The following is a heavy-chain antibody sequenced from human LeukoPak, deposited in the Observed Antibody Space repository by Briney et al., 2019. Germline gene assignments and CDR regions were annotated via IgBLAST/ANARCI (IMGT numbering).Heavy chain of an antibody. CDR3: ARERIAVAGPFDY. CDR1: GGSISSGSYY. J-gene: IGHJ4*02. V-gene: IGHV4-61*02. Sequence: PSETLSLTCTVSGGSISSGSYYWSWIRQPAGKGLEWIGRIYHSGSTYYNPSLKSRVTISVDTSKNQFSLKLSSVTAADTAVYYCARERIAVAGPFDYWGQGTLVTVSS. CDR2: IYHSGST. D-gene: IGHD6-19*01.